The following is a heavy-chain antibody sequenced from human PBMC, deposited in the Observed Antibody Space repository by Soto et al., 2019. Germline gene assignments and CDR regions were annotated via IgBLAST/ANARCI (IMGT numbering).Heavy chain of an antibody. CDR3: AKRGGYYYDSSGYHYYYYGMDV. CDR2: ISYDGSNK. J-gene: IGHJ6*02. Sequence: QVQLVESGGGVVQPGRSLRLSCAASGFTFSSYGMHWVRQAPGKGLEWVAVISYDGSNKYYADSVKGRFTISRDNSKNTLYLQMNSLRAEDTAVYYCAKRGGYYYDSSGYHYYYYGMDVWGQGTTVTVSS. D-gene: IGHD3-22*01. CDR1: GFTFSSYG. V-gene: IGHV3-30*18.